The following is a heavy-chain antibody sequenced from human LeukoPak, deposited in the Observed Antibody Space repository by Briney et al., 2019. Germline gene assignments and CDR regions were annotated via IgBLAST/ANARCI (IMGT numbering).Heavy chain of an antibody. J-gene: IGHJ3*02. CDR1: GGSFSDYH. CDR2: IYHSGST. Sequence: SETLSLTCAVYGGSFSDYHWNWIRQPPGKGLEWIGEIYHSGSTNYNPSLKSRVTISVDKSKNQFSLKLSSVTAADTAVYYCASVRRDGYKKKFDIWGQGTMVTVSS. D-gene: IGHD5-24*01. V-gene: IGHV4-34*01. CDR3: ASVRRDGYKKKFDI.